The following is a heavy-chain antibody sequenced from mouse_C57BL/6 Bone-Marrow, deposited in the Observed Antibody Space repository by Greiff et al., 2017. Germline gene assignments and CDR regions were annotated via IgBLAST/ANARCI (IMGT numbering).Heavy chain of an antibody. Sequence: QVQLQQSGPELVKPGASVKISCKASGYAFSSSWMNWVKQRPGKGLEWIGRIYPGDGDTNYNGKFKGKATLTADKSSSTAYMQLSSLTSEDSAVYCCASLLPFAYWGQGTLVTVSA. D-gene: IGHD2-1*01. CDR3: ASLLPFAY. V-gene: IGHV1-82*01. CDR2: IYPGDGDT. J-gene: IGHJ3*01. CDR1: GYAFSSSW.